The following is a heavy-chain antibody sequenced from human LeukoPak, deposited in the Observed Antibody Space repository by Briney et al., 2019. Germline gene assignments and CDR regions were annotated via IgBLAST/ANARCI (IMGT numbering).Heavy chain of an antibody. D-gene: IGHD3-16*02. V-gene: IGHV3-23*01. CDR2: ISATAT. CDR1: GFTFSSYA. Sequence: GGSLRLSCAASGFTFSSYAMSWVRQAPGKGLEWVSVISATATYYADSVKGRFTISRDTSRNTLYLQMNSLRADDTAVYYCAKGQGSGSYPFDYWGQGTLVTV. J-gene: IGHJ4*02. CDR3: AKGQGSGSYPFDY.